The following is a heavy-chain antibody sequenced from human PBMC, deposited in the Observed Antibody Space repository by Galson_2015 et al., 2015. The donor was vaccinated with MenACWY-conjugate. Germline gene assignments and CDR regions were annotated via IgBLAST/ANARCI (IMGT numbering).Heavy chain of an antibody. CDR3: ARDTRPHYYGSGSYFSY. CDR1: GFTFSSYA. Sequence: SLRLSCAASGFTFSSYAMNWVRQAPGKGLEWVSGISDSGGSTYYADSVKGRFTISRDNSKNTLYLQMNSLSAEDTAVYYCARDTRPHYYGSGSYFSYGGQGTLVTVSS. V-gene: IGHV3-23*01. CDR2: ISDSGGST. J-gene: IGHJ4*02. D-gene: IGHD3-10*01.